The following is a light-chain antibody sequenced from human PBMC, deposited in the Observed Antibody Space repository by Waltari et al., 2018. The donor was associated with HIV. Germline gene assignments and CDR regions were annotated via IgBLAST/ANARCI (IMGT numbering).Light chain of an antibody. CDR3: QHFCTSRWT. CDR1: QTVSSSY. V-gene: IGKV3-20*01. CDR2: GTS. Sequence: VLTQPPGTLSLSPGDRAPPSSSSSQTVSSSYLAWYQQKPGQGPRLLISGTSSRATGIPDRFSGSGSGTDFTLTISRLEPEDFAVYYCQHFCTSRWTFGPGTKVEIK. J-gene: IGKJ1*01.